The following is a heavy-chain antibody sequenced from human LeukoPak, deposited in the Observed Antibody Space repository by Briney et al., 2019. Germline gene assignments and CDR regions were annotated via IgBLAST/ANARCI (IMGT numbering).Heavy chain of an antibody. CDR3: ARSPPGRSGDYVGKPYYFDY. J-gene: IGHJ4*02. Sequence: ASVKASCKASGGTFSSYAISWVRQAPGQGLEWMGRIIPILGIANYAQKFQGRVTITADKSTSPAYMELSSLRSEDTAVYYCARSPPGRSGDYVGKPYYFDYWGQGTLVTVSS. V-gene: IGHV1-69*04. CDR2: IIPILGIA. D-gene: IGHD4-17*01. CDR1: GGTFSSYA.